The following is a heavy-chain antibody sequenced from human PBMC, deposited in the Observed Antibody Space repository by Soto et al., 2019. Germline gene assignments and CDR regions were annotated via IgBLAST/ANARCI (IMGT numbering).Heavy chain of an antibody. J-gene: IGHJ6*01. CDR3: ARGAAGGVDYCMGV. CDR2: IYRGGGT. D-gene: IGHD6-13*01. Sequence: QVQLQESGPGLVKPSETLSLTCTVSGGSISSYYWSWIRQPAGKGLEWIGRIYRGGGTNYNPSLNRRLSLSVDTTKTKYTLKLHSVPDADTAVYYCARGAAGGVDYCMGVWGRGTTVTVSA. CDR1: GGSISSYY. V-gene: IGHV4-4*07.